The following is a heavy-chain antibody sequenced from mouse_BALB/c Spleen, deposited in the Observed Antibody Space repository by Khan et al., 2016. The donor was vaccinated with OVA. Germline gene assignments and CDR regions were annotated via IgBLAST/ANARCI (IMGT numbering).Heavy chain of an antibody. CDR3: ARTARIKY. J-gene: IGHJ2*01. Sequence: EVKLLESGPGLVKPSQSLSLTCTVTGYSITSGYGWKWIRQFPGNKLEWMGYISYSGSTNYNPSIKSRISITRDTSKNQFFLQLTSVTTEDTATYYCARTARIKYWGQGTTLTVSS. V-gene: IGHV3-2*02. D-gene: IGHD1-2*01. CDR2: ISYSGST. CDR1: GYSITSGYG.